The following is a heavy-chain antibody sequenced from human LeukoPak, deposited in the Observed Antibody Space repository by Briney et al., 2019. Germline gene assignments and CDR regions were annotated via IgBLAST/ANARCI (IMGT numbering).Heavy chain of an antibody. CDR2: IYHSGST. CDR3: ATTHYDILTGYHKYMAV. D-gene: IGHD3-9*01. CDR1: GYSITSGYY. V-gene: IGHV4-38-2*02. Sequence: SETLSLTCTVSGYSITSGYYWGWIRQPPGKGLEWIGSIYHSGSTNYNSSLKSRVTISLDMSKNKFSLKLSSVTAADTAVYYCATTHYDILTGYHKYMAVWGKGTTVTISS. J-gene: IGHJ6*03.